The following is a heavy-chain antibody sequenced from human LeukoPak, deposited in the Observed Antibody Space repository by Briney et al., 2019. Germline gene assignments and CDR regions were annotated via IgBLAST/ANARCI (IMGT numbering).Heavy chain of an antibody. CDR2: ISGSGSRT. Sequence: GGSLRLSCAASGFTFSSYAMSWVRQAPGKGLEWISSISGSGSRTYYADSVKGRLTISRDNSKNTLYLQMNSLRAEDTAVYYCAKGDADYGFFPFDYWGQGTLVTVSS. J-gene: IGHJ4*02. D-gene: IGHD4-17*01. V-gene: IGHV3-23*01. CDR1: GFTFSSYA. CDR3: AKGDADYGFFPFDY.